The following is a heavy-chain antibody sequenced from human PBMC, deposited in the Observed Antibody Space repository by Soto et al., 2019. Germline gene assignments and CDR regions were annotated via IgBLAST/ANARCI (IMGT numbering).Heavy chain of an antibody. J-gene: IGHJ6*02. CDR1: GGSISSYY. V-gene: IGHV4-59*01. CDR2: IYYGGST. CDR3: ARGNYDFWSGYSYGMDV. Sequence: PSETLSLTCTVSGGSISSYYWSWIRQPPGKGLEWIGYIYYGGSTNYNPSLKSRVTISVDTSKNQFSLKLSSVTAADTAVYYCARGNYDFWSGYSYGMDVWGQGTTVTVSS. D-gene: IGHD3-3*01.